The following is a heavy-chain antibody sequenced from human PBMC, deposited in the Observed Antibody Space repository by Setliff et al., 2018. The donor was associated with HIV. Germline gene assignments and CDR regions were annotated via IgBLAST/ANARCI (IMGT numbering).Heavy chain of an antibody. J-gene: IGHJ5*02. CDR3: AKHDFGEGSCFDP. V-gene: IGHV4-59*08. Sequence: PSETLSLTCTVSSGSISTYYWTWIRQPPGKGLEYIGYIYYTGSTDYNPSLNGRVTISVDTSKNQFSLKLSSVTAADTAVYYCAKHDFGEGSCFDPWGQGSLVTVSS. D-gene: IGHD3-16*01. CDR2: IYYTGST. CDR1: SGSISTYY.